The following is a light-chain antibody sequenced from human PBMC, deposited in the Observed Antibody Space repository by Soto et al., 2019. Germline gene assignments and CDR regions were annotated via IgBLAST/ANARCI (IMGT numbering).Light chain of an antibody. CDR3: QQLNSYPFT. CDR2: EAS. Sequence: IQLTQSPSSLSASVRDRVTITCRASQGISSSLAWYQQKPGKAPKLLIYEASTLQSGVPSRFSGSGSVTDFTLTISSLQPEDFATYLCQQLNSYPFTFGQGTRLEIK. CDR1: QGISSS. J-gene: IGKJ5*01. V-gene: IGKV1-9*01.